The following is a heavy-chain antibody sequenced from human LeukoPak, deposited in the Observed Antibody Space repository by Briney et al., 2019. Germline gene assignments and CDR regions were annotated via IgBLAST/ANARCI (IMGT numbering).Heavy chain of an antibody. D-gene: IGHD7-27*01. CDR2: ISGSGANT. CDR3: AKDSNWGFADAFDI. CDR1: GFTFSNYG. J-gene: IGHJ3*02. Sequence: GGSLRLSCAAPGFTFSNYGMSWVRQAPGKGLEWVSVISGSGANTYYADSVKGRFTISRDNSKNTLYLQMNSLRAEDTAVYYCAKDSNWGFADAFDIWGQGTMVTVSS. V-gene: IGHV3-23*01.